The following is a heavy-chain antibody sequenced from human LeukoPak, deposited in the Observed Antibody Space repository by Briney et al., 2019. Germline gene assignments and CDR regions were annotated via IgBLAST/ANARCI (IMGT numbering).Heavy chain of an antibody. V-gene: IGHV4-39*01. Sequence: PSETLSLTCTVSGGSISSSSYHGGWIRQPPGKGRGWIVSIYYSGSTYNHPSLKSRLTIYVHTSKNQSSLKLSCVTAADPAVYYCARLQVRGYFDYWGQGTLVTVSS. CDR3: ARLQVRGYFDY. D-gene: IGHD3-10*01. J-gene: IGHJ4*02. CDR2: IYYSGST. CDR1: GGSISSSSYH.